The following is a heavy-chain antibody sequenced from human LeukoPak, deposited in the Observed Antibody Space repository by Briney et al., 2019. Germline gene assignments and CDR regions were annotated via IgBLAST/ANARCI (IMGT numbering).Heavy chain of an antibody. V-gene: IGHV1-69*06. CDR2: IIPIFGTA. CDR3: AREGNVEMATILAAY. CDR1: GVTFSNFA. Sequence: SVKVSCKASGVTFSNFAISWVRQAPGQGLEWMGGIIPIFGTANYAQKFQGRVTITADKSTSTAYMELSSLRSEDTAVYYCAREGNVEMATILAAYWGQGTLVTVSS. D-gene: IGHD5-24*01. J-gene: IGHJ4*02.